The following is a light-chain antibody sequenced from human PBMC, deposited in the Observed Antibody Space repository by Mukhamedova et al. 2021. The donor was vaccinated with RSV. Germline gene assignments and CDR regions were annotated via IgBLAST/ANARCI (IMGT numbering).Light chain of an antibody. CDR1: SSNIGSNY. J-gene: IGLJ3*02. CDR3: AAWDDSLSVWV. Sequence: GSSSNIGSNYVYWYQQLPGTAPKLLIYRNNQRPSGVPDRFSGSKSGTSASLAISGLRSGDEADYYCAAWDDSLSVWVFGGGTKLTVL. V-gene: IGLV1-47*01. CDR2: RNN.